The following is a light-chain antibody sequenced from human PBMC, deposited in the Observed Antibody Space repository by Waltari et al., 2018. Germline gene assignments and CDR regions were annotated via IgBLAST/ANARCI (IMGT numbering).Light chain of an antibody. Sequence: EIVMTQSPATLSVSPGESATIPCSASQSVSSSLAWYQQKPARAPRLRIYGASTRATGIPASFSGSGSGTEFTLTINSLQSEDSAVYYCQQYKNWPPMYTFGQGTKLEIK. CDR3: QQYKNWPPMYT. J-gene: IGKJ2*01. V-gene: IGKV3-15*01. CDR1: QSVSSS. CDR2: GAS.